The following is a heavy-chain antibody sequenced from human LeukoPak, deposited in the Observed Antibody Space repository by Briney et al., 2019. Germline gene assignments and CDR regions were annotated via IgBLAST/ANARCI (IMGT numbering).Heavy chain of an antibody. Sequence: SETLSLTCTVSGGSISSYYWSWIRQSPGKGLEWIGYIYTSGSTNYNPSLKSRVTISVDTSKNQFSLKLSSVTAADTAVYYCARATGYSSSWYSGDPFYYYYYYMDVWGKGTTVTVSS. CDR1: GGSISSYY. V-gene: IGHV4-4*09. CDR2: IYTSGST. D-gene: IGHD6-13*01. CDR3: ARATGYSSSWYSGDPFYYYYYYMDV. J-gene: IGHJ6*03.